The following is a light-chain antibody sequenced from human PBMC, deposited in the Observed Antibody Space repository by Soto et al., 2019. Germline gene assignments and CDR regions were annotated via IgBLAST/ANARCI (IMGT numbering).Light chain of an antibody. CDR2: GAS. CDR1: QSGNSN. J-gene: IGKJ1*01. CDR3: TQDTSWWM. V-gene: IGKV3-15*01. Sequence: EIVMTQSPATLSVSPGERATLSCRASQSGNSNLAWYQLKPGQAPRLLISGASTRATGIPARFSGSGSESESTISISGLQSEDFDVYYCTQDTSWWMVGQVTKVEMK.